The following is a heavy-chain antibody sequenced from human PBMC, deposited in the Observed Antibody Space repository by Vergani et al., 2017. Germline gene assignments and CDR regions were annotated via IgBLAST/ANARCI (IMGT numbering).Heavy chain of an antibody. CDR2: IYYSGST. CDR1: GGSISSSSYY. Sequence: QLQLQESGPGLVKPSETLSLTCTVSGGSISSSSYYWGWIRQPPGKGLEWIGSIYYSGSTYNNPTLKSRVTISVDTSKNQFSLKLSSVTAADTAVYYCARVVATNSRIAVAGKRDDGSEGCLVSVSS. J-gene: IGHJ4*01. D-gene: IGHD6-19*01. V-gene: IGHV4-39*01. CDR3: ARVVATNSRIAVAGKRDD.